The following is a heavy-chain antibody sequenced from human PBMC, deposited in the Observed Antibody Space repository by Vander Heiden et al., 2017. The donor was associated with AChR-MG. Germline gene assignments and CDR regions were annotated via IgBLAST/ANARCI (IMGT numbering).Heavy chain of an antibody. D-gene: IGHD3-10*01. V-gene: IGHV3-23*01. CDR2: ITGSGAGT. J-gene: IGHJ4*02. CDR1: GFPFNNHA. Sequence: EVELLESGGGLVQPGGSLRLSCAASGFPFNNHAMTWVRQAPGKGLEWVSSITGSGAGTNYADSVKGRFTISRDNSKNTLYLQMNSLRAEDTAVYYCAKEPGYGSGNRLDNWGQGTLVTVSS. CDR3: AKEPGYGSGNRLDN.